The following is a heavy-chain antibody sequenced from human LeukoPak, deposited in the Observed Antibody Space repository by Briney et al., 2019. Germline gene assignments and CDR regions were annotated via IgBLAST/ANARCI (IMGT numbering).Heavy chain of an antibody. CDR3: ARGSRSRTNDAFDI. J-gene: IGHJ3*02. V-gene: IGHV4-30-4*08. CDR2: IYYSGST. D-gene: IGHD2-2*01. Sequence: PSETLYLTCTVSGGSISSGDYYWSWIRQPPGKGLEWIVYIYYSGSTYYNASLKSRVTISVDTSKNQFSLKLSSVTAADTAVYYCARGSRSRTNDAFDIWGQGTMVTVSS. CDR1: GGSISSGDYY.